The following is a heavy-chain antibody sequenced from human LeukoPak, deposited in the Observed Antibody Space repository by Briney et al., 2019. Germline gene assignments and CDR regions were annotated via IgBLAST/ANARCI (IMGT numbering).Heavy chain of an antibody. CDR2: TYYRSKWHN. Sequence: SQTLSLTCAISGDSVSSNSAAWNWIRQSPSRGLEWLGRTYYRSKWHNDYAVSVKSRITINPDTSKNQFSLQLNSMTPEGTAVYYCARDPEYNILTGYYDSWGQGTLVTVSS. CDR1: GDSVSSNSAA. D-gene: IGHD3-9*01. CDR3: ARDPEYNILTGYYDS. V-gene: IGHV6-1*01. J-gene: IGHJ4*02.